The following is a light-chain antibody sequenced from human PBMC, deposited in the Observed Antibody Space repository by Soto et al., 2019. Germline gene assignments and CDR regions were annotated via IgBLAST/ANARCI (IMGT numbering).Light chain of an antibody. CDR3: QQYNNWPRT. V-gene: IGKV3-15*01. Sequence: IVMTQSPDTLSVSPGESATLSCRASQLVCSHLDWYQQKPGQAPRLLIYDASTRATGIPARFSGSGSGAEFTLTISSLQSEDFAVYYCQQYNNWPRTFGQGTKVDI. CDR1: QLVCSH. J-gene: IGKJ1*01. CDR2: DAS.